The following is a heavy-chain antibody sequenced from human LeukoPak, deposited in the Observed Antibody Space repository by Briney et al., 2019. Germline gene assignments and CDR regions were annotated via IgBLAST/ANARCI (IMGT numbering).Heavy chain of an antibody. Sequence: SETLSLTCTVPGGSISNYYWSWVRQPPGKGLEWIGYIYYSGSTNYNPSLKSRVTISVDTSKNQFSLKLTSVTAADTAVYYCARDSSGWYHWFDPWGQGTLVTVSS. CDR3: ARDSSGWYHWFDP. CDR2: IYYSGST. CDR1: GGSISNYY. D-gene: IGHD6-19*01. V-gene: IGHV4-59*01. J-gene: IGHJ5*02.